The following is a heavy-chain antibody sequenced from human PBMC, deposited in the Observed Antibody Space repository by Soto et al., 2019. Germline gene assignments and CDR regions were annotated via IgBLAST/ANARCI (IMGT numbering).Heavy chain of an antibody. V-gene: IGHV4-59*01. CDR1: GGSISSYY. CDR2: IYYSGST. Sequence: QVQLQESGPGLVKPSETLSLTCTVSGGSISSYYWSWIRQPPGKGLEWIGYIYYSGSTNYNPSLKSRVTISVDTSKNQCALKLSSVTAADTAVYYCARGIAAPVGWFDPWGQGTLVTVSS. D-gene: IGHD6-13*01. CDR3: ARGIAAPVGWFDP. J-gene: IGHJ5*02.